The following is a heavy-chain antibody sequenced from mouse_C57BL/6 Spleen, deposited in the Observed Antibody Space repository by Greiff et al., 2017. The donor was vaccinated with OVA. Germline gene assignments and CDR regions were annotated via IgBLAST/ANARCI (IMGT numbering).Heavy chain of an antibody. D-gene: IGHD2-4*01. V-gene: IGHV1-53*01. Sequence: QVQLKQPGTELVKPGASVKLSCKASGYTFTSYWMHWVKQRPGQGLEWIGNINPSNGGTNYNEKFKSKATLTVDKSSSTAYMQLSSLTSEDSAVYYCARSGGLRQYFDVWGTGTTVTVSS. CDR2: INPSNGGT. CDR1: GYTFTSYW. CDR3: ARSGGLRQYFDV. J-gene: IGHJ1*03.